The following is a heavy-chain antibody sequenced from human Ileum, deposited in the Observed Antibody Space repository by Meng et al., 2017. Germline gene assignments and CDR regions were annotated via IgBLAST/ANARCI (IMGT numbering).Heavy chain of an antibody. CDR1: GDSISSNHY. Sequence: SETLSLTCTVSGDSISSNHYWAWIRQPAGKGLEWIGRIYTGGNSNYNPSLKSRVAISVDTSKNQFSLKLSSVTAADTAVYFCARETCSGGSCTPDPWGGGTLVTVSS. CDR3: ARETCSGGSCTPDP. D-gene: IGHD2-15*01. CDR2: IYTGGNS. V-gene: IGHV4-61*02. J-gene: IGHJ5*01.